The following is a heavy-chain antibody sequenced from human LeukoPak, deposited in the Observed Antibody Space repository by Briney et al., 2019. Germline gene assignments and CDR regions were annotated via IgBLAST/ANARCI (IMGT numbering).Heavy chain of an antibody. CDR2: IYYTGST. D-gene: IGHD3-22*01. CDR3: ARHLTVGYYDSSGPRNDAFDI. Sequence: SETLSLTCTVSGGSISSTSYYWGWIRQPPGKGLEWIGSIYYTGSTHYNPSLKSRVTISVDTSKNQFSLKLSSVTPADTAVYYCARHLTVGYYDSSGPRNDAFDIWGQGTMVTVSS. J-gene: IGHJ3*02. CDR1: GGSISSTSYY. V-gene: IGHV4-39*01.